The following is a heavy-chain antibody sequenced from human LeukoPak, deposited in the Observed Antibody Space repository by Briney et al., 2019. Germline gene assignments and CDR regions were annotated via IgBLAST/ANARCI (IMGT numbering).Heavy chain of an antibody. CDR1: GDSSSNSIYY. Sequence: SETLSLTCTVSGDSSSNSIYYWGWIRQPPGKGLEWIGSIDYSGSTYYNPSLKSRATISMDTSKNQFSLKLTSVTAADTAVYYCAREYTLYRSGWFLDYWGQGTVVTVSS. CDR3: AREYTLYRSGWFLDY. V-gene: IGHV4-39*07. CDR2: IDYSGST. J-gene: IGHJ4*02. D-gene: IGHD6-19*01.